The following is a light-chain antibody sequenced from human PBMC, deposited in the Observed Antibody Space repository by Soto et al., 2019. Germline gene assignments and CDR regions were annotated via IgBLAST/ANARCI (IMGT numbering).Light chain of an antibody. CDR3: QQYDRSLT. CDR1: QRVGSNY. CDR2: GAS. J-gene: IGKJ3*01. Sequence: EIVLTQSPGSLSLSPGERVSLSCRASQRVGSNYLAWFQQKPGQTPRLLISGASTRATGIPDRFSGSGSGTDFTLTINRLEPEDFAVYYCQQYDRSLTFGPGTRVAIK. V-gene: IGKV3-20*01.